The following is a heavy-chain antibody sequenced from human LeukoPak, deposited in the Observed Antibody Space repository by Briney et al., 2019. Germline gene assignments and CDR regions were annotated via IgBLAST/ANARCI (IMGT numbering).Heavy chain of an antibody. V-gene: IGHV3-21*01. CDR2: ISRSGRDI. J-gene: IGHJ3*02. CDR1: GFTFGAYA. D-gene: IGHD4-11*01. CDR3: ARVHESLQRNDALDI. Sequence: GGSLRLSCAASGFTFGAYAMNWVSQAPGKGLDWVSSISRSGRDIYYADSVRGRFTISRDNARDSLFLQMNSLTVEDTAVYYCARVHESLQRNDALDIWGQGTTVTVSS.